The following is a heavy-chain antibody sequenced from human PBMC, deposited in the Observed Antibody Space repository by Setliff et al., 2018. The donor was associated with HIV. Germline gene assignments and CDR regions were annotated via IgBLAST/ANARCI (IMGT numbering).Heavy chain of an antibody. J-gene: IGHJ6*03. CDR2: VHMSGKT. V-gene: IGHV4-4*07. D-gene: IGHD2-8*01. CDR3: AKDAGVTGGLYRYYIDA. Sequence: PSETLSLTCTVSGVSIDKNYWSWVRRPPGKGLEWIGRVHMSGKTNYSPSLKSRVTMSADTSKNQVSLKLTSVTAADTAVYYCAKDAGVTGGLYRYYIDAWGNGTTVTVSS. CDR1: GVSIDKNY.